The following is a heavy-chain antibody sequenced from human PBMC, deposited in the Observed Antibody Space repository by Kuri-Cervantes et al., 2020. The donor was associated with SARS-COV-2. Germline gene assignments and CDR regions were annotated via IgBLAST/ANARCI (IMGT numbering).Heavy chain of an antibody. J-gene: IGHJ4*02. CDR2: IYTSGST. CDR1: GGSISSYY. Sequence: SETLSLTCTVSGGSISSYYWSWIRQPAGKGLEWIGRIYTSGSTNYNPSLKSRVTISVDTSKNQFSLKLSSVTAADTAVYYCARLTPEAEGYGLGWYYFDYWGQGTLVTVSS. V-gene: IGHV4-4*07. CDR3: ARLTPEAEGYGLGWYYFDY. D-gene: IGHD6-19*01.